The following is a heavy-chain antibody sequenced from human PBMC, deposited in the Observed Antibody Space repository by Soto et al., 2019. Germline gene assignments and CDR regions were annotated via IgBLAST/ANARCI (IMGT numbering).Heavy chain of an antibody. Sequence: SVKVTFKASGFTFTSSAVQWVRQARGQRLEWIGWIAVGSGYTNYAQRFQDRVTLTRDMSTATTYMELSRLTSEDTAIYYCAADATAWQQMVPSDYWGQGTLVPVSS. D-gene: IGHD2-8*01. CDR2: IAVGSGYT. CDR3: AADATAWQQMVPSDY. CDR1: GFTFTSSA. J-gene: IGHJ4*02. V-gene: IGHV1-58*01.